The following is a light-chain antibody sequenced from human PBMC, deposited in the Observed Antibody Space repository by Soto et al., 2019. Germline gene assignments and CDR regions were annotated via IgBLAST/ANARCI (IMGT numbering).Light chain of an antibody. Sequence: LTQSPASLSLSPGERATLSCRASQTVGSSYLAWYQQRPGQAPRLLIYGASSRATGIPDRFSGSGSGTDFTLNISTVETEDSAVYYGQRYGRSPTWTFGQGTKVDIK. CDR3: QRYGRSPTWT. CDR2: GAS. V-gene: IGKV3-20*01. CDR1: QTVGSSY. J-gene: IGKJ1*01.